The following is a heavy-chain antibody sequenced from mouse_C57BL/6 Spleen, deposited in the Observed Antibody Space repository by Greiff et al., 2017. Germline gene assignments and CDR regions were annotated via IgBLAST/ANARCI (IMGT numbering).Heavy chain of an antibody. CDR2: INPEDGET. CDR1: GFNIKDYY. J-gene: IGHJ4*01. V-gene: IGHV14-2*01. D-gene: IGHD1-1*01. CDR3: AYYSHYAMGD. Sequence: EVQLVESGAELVKPGASVKLSCTVSGFNIKDYYMHWVKQRTEQGLEWIGRINPEDGETKYAPKFPGKATITADTSSTTAYLLLSSLTAEDTAVYYCAYYSHYAMGDWGQGTSVTVAS.